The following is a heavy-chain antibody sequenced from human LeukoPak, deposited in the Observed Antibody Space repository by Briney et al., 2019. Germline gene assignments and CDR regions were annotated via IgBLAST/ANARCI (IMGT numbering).Heavy chain of an antibody. CDR2: ISAYNGNT. Sequence: ASVKVSCKASGYTFTSYGISWVRQAPGQGLEWMGWISAYNGNTNYAQKLQGRVTMTTDTSTSTAYMELRSLRSDDTAVYYCARDLNMDGDGAYYYYMDVWGKGTTVTVSS. D-gene: IGHD4-17*01. CDR3: ARDLNMDGDGAYYYYMDV. J-gene: IGHJ6*03. CDR1: GYTFTSYG. V-gene: IGHV1-18*01.